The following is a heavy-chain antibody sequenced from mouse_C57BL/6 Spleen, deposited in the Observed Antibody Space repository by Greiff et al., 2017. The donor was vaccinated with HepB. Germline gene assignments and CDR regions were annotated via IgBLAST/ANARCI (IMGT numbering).Heavy chain of an antibody. CDR3: TSRENAMDY. CDR2: IDPETGGT. CDR1: GYTFTDYE. J-gene: IGHJ4*01. Sequence: QVQLKQSGAELVRPGASVTLSCKASGYTFTDYEMHWVKQTPVHGLEWIGAIDPETGGTAYNQKFKGKAILTADKSSSTAYMELRSLTSEDSAVYYCTSRENAMDYWGQGTSVTVSS. V-gene: IGHV1-15*01.